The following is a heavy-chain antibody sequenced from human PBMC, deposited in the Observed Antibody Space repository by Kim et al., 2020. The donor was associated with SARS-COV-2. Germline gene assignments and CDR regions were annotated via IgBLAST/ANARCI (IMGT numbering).Heavy chain of an antibody. CDR3: ARAGSSWDGANFYYYAMDV. J-gene: IGHJ6*02. V-gene: IGHV1-8*01. Sequence: ASVKVSCKAFGYTFISYDINWVRQATGQGLEWMGWMNPNSDNTAYAQKFQGRVTMTKNTSISTAYMEVSNLKSEDTAVYYCARAGSSWDGANFYYYAMDVWGQGTTVTVSS. CDR2: MNPNSDNT. D-gene: IGHD6-13*01. CDR1: GYTFISYD.